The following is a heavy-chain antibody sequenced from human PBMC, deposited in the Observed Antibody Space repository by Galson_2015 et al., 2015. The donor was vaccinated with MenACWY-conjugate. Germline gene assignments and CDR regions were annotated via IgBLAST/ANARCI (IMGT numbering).Heavy chain of an antibody. D-gene: IGHD3-9*01. V-gene: IGHV3-49*03. CDR1: GFTFGDYA. Sequence: CAASGFTFGDYAMGWFRQAPGKGLEWVSFIGSETSGGTTKCAASVKGRFTISRDDSTSIAYLQMNSLKAEDTAVYYCARERGYDILGWFDPWGQGTLVTVSS. CDR2: IGSETSGGTT. CDR3: ARERGYDILGWFDP. J-gene: IGHJ5*02.